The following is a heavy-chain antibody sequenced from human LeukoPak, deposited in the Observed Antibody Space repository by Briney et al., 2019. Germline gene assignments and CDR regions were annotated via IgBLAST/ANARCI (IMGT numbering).Heavy chain of an antibody. CDR1: GDSVSSNSAA. D-gene: IGHD2-2*01. J-gene: IGHJ6*03. V-gene: IGHV6-1*01. Sequence: SQTLSLTCAISGDSVSSNSAAWNWIRQSPSRDLEWLGRTYYRSKWYNDYAVSVKSRITINPDTSKNQFSLQLNSVTPEDTAVYYCANTPSLPDARGYYYYMDVWGKGTTVTVSS. CDR2: TYYRSKWYN. CDR3: ANTPSLPDARGYYYYMDV.